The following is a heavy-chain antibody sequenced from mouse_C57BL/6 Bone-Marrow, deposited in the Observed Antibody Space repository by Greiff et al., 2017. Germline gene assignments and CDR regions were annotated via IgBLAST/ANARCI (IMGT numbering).Heavy chain of an antibody. CDR2: IYPGDGDT. D-gene: IGHD1-1*01. J-gene: IGHJ1*03. V-gene: IGHV1-82*01. Sequence: QVQLQQSGPELVKPGASVKISCKASGYAFSSSWMNWVKQRPGKGLEWIGRIYPGDGDTNYNGKFKGKATLTADKSSSTAYMQLSSLTSEDSAVYFCARWEITTVVRYFEVWGTGTTVTVSS. CDR1: GYAFSSSW. CDR3: ARWEITTVVRYFEV.